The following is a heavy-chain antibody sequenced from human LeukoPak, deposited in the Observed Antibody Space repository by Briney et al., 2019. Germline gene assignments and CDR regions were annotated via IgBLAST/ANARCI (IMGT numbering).Heavy chain of an antibody. CDR3: ARDAGHEYYYDSSGYSNWFDP. CDR1: GFTFSSYA. V-gene: IGHV3-30-3*01. J-gene: IGHJ5*02. CDR2: ISYDGSNK. Sequence: GGSLRLSCAASGFTFSSYAMHWVCQAPGKGLEWVAVISYDGSNKYYADSVKGRFTISRDNSKDTLYLQMNSLRAEDTAVYYCARDAGHEYYYDSSGYSNWFDPWGQGTLVTVSS. D-gene: IGHD3-22*01.